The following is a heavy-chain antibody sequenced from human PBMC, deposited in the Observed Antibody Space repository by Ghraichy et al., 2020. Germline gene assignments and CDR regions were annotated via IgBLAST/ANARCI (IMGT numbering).Heavy chain of an antibody. V-gene: IGHV3-74*01. J-gene: IGHJ2*01. Sequence: GGSLRLSCAASGFTFSSYWMHWVRQAPGKGLVWVSRINSDGSSTSYADSVKGRFTISRDNAKNTLYLQMNSLRAEDTAVYYCARGGMNYLIDWYFDLWGRGTLVTVSS. CDR1: GFTFSSYW. D-gene: IGHD1-7*01. CDR2: INSDGSST. CDR3: ARGGMNYLIDWYFDL.